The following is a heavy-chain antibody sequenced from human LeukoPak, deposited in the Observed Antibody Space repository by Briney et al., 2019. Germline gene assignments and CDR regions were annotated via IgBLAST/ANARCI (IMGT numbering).Heavy chain of an antibody. D-gene: IGHD2-2*01. J-gene: IGHJ6*02. V-gene: IGHV3-7*01. CDR3: ARGWIVVVPAAIGSYGMDV. Sequence: GGSLRLSCAASGFTFSSYWMSWVRQAPGKGLEWVANIKQDGSEKYYVDSVKGRFTISRDSAKNSLYLQMNSLRAEDTAVYYCARGWIVVVPAAIGSYGMDVWGQGTTVTVSS. CDR2: IKQDGSEK. CDR1: GFTFSSYW.